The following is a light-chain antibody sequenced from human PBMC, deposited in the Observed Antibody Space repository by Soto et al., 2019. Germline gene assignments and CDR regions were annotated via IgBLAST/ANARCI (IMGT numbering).Light chain of an antibody. Sequence: EIVMTQSPATLSVSPGERATLSGRASQSVSGNLAWYQQKPCQAPRLLVYGASTRATAIPARFRGSGSGTDFTLTISSLQSEDFAVYYCQQYNIWPLAFGQGTKVEIK. J-gene: IGKJ1*01. CDR3: QQYNIWPLA. V-gene: IGKV3-15*01. CDR2: GAS. CDR1: QSVSGN.